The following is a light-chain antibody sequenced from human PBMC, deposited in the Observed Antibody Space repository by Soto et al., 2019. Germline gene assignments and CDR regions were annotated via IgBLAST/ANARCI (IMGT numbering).Light chain of an antibody. CDR1: QSISSW. Sequence: DIQMTQSPSTLSASVGDRVTITCRASQSISSWLAWYQQKPGKPPKLLIYDASSLESGVASRFSGSGSGTEFTLTISSLQPDDFATYYCQQYNSYSTFGQGTKLEIK. CDR2: DAS. V-gene: IGKV1-5*01. J-gene: IGKJ2*01. CDR3: QQYNSYST.